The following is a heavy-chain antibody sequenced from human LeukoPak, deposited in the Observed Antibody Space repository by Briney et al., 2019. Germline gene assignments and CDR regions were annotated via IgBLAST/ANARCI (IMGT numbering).Heavy chain of an antibody. CDR3: AKGGATVLTGLDY. V-gene: IGHV3-66*01. CDR2: IYNDGGT. Sequence: GGSLRLSCAASGFTVRSNYMSWVRQAPGKGLEWVSIIYNDGGTYYADSLKGRFTISRDNAKNSLYLQMNSLRAEDTAVYYCAKGGATVLTGLDYWGQGILVTVSS. CDR1: GFTVRSNY. D-gene: IGHD2/OR15-2a*01. J-gene: IGHJ4*02.